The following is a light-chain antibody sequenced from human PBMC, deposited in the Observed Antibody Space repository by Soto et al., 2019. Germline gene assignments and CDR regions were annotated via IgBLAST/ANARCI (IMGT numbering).Light chain of an antibody. Sequence: EIVLTQSPATLSLSPGERATLSCRASQSVSDFLAWYQQKPGQAPRLLIYDASNRATGIPARFSGSGSGTDFTLTISSLEPEDFAVYYCQQRSNWPPGVSFGPGTKVDLK. CDR3: QQRSNWPPGVS. CDR1: QSVSDF. V-gene: IGKV3-11*01. J-gene: IGKJ3*01. CDR2: DAS.